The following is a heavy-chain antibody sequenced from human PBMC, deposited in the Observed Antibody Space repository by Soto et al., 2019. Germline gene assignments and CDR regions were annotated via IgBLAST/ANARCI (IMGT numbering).Heavy chain of an antibody. J-gene: IGHJ6*04. CDR3: ASAASGIAPMDV. CDR1: GYTFTSYY. CDR2: INPIGGST. Sequence: QVQLVQSGAEVKKPGASVKVSCKASGYTFTSYYMHWVRQAPGQGVEWMGIINPIGGSTSYAQKFQGRVTMTRDTSTSTVYMELSSLRSEDAAVYDCASAASGIAPMDVWGKGTTVTVSS. D-gene: IGHD6-13*01. V-gene: IGHV1-46*01.